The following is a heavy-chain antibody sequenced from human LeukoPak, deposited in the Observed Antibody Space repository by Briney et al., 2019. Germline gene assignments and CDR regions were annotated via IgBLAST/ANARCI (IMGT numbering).Heavy chain of an antibody. CDR1: GGTFSSYA. Sequence: GASVKVSCKASGGTFSSYAISWVRQAPGQGLEWMGRIIPILGIANYAQKFQGRVTITADKSTGTAYMELSSLRSEDTAVYYCARDEFSADSSSSVYFDYWGQGTLVTVSS. J-gene: IGHJ4*02. CDR3: ARDEFSADSSSSVYFDY. V-gene: IGHV1-69*04. CDR2: IIPILGIA. D-gene: IGHD6-6*01.